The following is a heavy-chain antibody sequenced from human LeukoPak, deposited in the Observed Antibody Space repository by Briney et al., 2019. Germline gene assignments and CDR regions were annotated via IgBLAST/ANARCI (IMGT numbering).Heavy chain of an antibody. J-gene: IGHJ6*03. CDR3: AKDGSSWHAGYYYYYMDV. D-gene: IGHD6-13*01. Sequence: GGTLRLSCAASGFTFCSYAMSWVPQAQGQGLVWVSAISGSGGSTYYAVYVKGRFTISRDNSKNTLYLQMNSLRAEDTAVYYCAKDGSSWHAGYYYYYMDVWGKGTTVTVSS. V-gene: IGHV3-23*01. CDR2: ISGSGGST. CDR1: GFTFCSYA.